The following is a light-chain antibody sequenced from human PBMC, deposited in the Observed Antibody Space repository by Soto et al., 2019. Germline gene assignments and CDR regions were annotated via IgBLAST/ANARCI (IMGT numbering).Light chain of an antibody. J-gene: IGKJ1*01. CDR1: EGVGSS. V-gene: IGKV3-15*01. CDR2: GAS. Sequence: ETVMTQSPATLSVSPGERVTLSCRASEGVGSSLAWYQQKPGQAPRVLIYGASTTAPGIPARFSGSGSGTEFTLTISSLQSEDSAVYHCHQYYSIPWTFGQGTKVEIK. CDR3: HQYYSIPWT.